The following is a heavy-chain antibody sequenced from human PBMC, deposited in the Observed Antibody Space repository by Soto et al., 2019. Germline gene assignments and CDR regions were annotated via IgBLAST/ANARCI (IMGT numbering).Heavy chain of an antibody. V-gene: IGHV3-15*01. Sequence: EVQLVESGGGLVKPGGSLRLSCTASGFPFIDAWMSWVRQAPGKGLQWIGRIRSNADGGTADLTAPVRDRFTISRDDSKTTLYLQMNSLKIDDTDVYFCSTALRRDSALGDYWGLGTLVSGSS. D-gene: IGHD3-16*01. J-gene: IGHJ4*02. CDR3: STALRRDSALGDY. CDR2: IRSNADGGTA. CDR1: GFPFIDAW.